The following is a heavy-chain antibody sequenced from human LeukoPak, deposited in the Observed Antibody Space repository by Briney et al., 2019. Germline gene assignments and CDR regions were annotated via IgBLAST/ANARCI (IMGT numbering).Heavy chain of an antibody. D-gene: IGHD3-10*01. V-gene: IGHV3-66*01. CDR3: ARNLWFGDFDY. CDR1: GFTVSSNY. CDR2: IYSGGSI. Sequence: GGSLRLSWAASGFTVSSNYISWVRQAPGKGLEWVSVIYSGGSIYYADSVKGRFTISRDNSKSTLYLQMNSLRAEDTAVYYCARNLWFGDFDYWGQGALVTVSS. J-gene: IGHJ4*02.